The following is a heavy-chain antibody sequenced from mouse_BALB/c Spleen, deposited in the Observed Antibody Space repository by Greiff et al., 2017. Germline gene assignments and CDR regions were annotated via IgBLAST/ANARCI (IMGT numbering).Heavy chain of an antibody. J-gene: IGHJ3*01. D-gene: IGHD2-10*02. V-gene: IGHV1-14*01. CDR1: GYTFTSYV. CDR2: INPYNDGT. CDR3: ATYGISAWFAY. Sequence: EVQLQQSGPELVKPGASVKMSCKASGYTFTSYVMHWVKQKPGQGLEWIGYINPYNDGTKYNEKFKGKATLTVDTSSSTAYMQLSSLTSEDTAVYFCATYGISAWFAYWGQGTLVTVSA.